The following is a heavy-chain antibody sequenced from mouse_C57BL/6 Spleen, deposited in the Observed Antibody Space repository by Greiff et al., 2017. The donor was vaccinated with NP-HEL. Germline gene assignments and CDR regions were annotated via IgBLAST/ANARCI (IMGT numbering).Heavy chain of an antibody. CDR2: INPNSGGT. CDR3: ARKYRGNAMEY. V-gene: IGHV1-26*01. CDR1: GYTFTDYY. J-gene: IGHJ4*01. Sequence: EVQLQQSGPELVKPGASVKLSCKASGYTFTDYYMNWVKQSPGQSLEWIGDINPNSGGTSYNEKFKGKATLTVDKSSSTAYMELRSLTSEDSAVYYCARKYRGNAMEYWGQGTSVTVSS. D-gene: IGHD2-14*01.